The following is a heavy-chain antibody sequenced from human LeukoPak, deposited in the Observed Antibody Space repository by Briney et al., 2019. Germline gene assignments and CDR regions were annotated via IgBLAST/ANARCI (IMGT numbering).Heavy chain of an antibody. J-gene: IGHJ6*03. D-gene: IGHD1-1*01. V-gene: IGHV4-4*07. CDR3: ARRSLGPAGNYYMDV. CDR1: GGSISSYY. CDR2: IYTSGST. Sequence: SETLSLTCTVSGGSISSYYWSWIRQPAGKGLEWIGRIYTSGSTDYNPSLKSRVTMSVDTSKNQFSLKLSSVTAADTAVYYCARRSLGPAGNYYMDVWGKGTTVTISS.